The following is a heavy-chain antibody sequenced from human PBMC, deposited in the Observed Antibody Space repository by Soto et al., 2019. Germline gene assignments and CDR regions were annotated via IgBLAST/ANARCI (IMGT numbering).Heavy chain of an antibody. CDR3: ARYSSSSRFYYFYGMDV. CDR1: GYSFTIYW. V-gene: IGHV5-51*01. J-gene: IGHJ6*02. Sequence: GESLKISCKGSGYSFTIYWIGWVRQRPGKGLEWMGSIYPGDSDTRYSPSFQGQVTISADKSISTAYLQWGSLKASDTAMYYCARYSSSSRFYYFYGMDVWGQGTTVTVSS. CDR2: IYPGDSDT. D-gene: IGHD6-6*01.